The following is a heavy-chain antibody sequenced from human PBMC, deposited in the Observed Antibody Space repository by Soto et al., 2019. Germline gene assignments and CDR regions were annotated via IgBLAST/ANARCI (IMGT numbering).Heavy chain of an antibody. J-gene: IGHJ4*02. V-gene: IGHV3-11*06. CDR2: ISITSSHI. Sequence: GGSLRLSCAASGFTFSNYYMSCILHVPGKGLEWLSYISITSSHIDYADSVKGRFTISRDNAKSSLYLEMNNLRAEDTAVYYCARDGMMTPDYFDYWGQGTLVTVS. CDR1: GFTFSNYY. D-gene: IGHD4-4*01. CDR3: ARDGMMTPDYFDY.